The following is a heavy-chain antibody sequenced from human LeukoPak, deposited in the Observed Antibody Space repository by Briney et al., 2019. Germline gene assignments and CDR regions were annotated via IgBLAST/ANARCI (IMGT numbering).Heavy chain of an antibody. CDR3: ARTPFHCGGDCYKNWFDP. CDR1: GFTFSSYG. J-gene: IGHJ5*02. V-gene: IGHV3-23*01. CDR2: ISGSGGST. D-gene: IGHD2-21*02. Sequence: GGSLRLSCAASGFTFSSYGMRWVRQARGKGLEWVSGISGSGGSTYYADYGKGRPTISRDNSKNTLYLQMNSQRAEDTAVYYCARTPFHCGGDCYKNWFDPWGQGTLVTVSS.